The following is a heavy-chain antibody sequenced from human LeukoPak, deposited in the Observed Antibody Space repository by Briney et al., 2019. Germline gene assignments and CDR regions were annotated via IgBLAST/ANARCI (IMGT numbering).Heavy chain of an antibody. CDR1: GFTFSSYS. D-gene: IGHD3-22*01. J-gene: IGHJ1*01. Sequence: GGSLRLSCAASGFTFSSYSMNWVRQAPGKGLEWVSYISSSSSSIHYADSVKGRFTISRDNAKNSLYLQMNSLRDEDTAVYYCAKDSDYYRSSGYYYAYFQHWGQGTLVTVPS. CDR3: AKDSDYYRSSGYYYAYFQH. V-gene: IGHV3-48*02. CDR2: ISSSSSSI.